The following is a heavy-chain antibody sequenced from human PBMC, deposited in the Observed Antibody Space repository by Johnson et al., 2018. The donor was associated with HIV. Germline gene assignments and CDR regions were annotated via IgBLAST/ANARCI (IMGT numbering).Heavy chain of an antibody. Sequence: VQLVESGGGVVQPGGSLRLSCAASGFTFSSYGMHWVRQAPGKGLAWVAFIRYDGSNKYYADSVKGRFTISRDNSKNTLYLQTNRLRAEDTAVYYCARDREYGLAWGWALDIWGQGTMVTVSS. J-gene: IGHJ3*02. CDR3: ARDREYGLAWGWALDI. CDR2: IRYDGSNK. D-gene: IGHD6-19*01. V-gene: IGHV3-30*02. CDR1: GFTFSSYG.